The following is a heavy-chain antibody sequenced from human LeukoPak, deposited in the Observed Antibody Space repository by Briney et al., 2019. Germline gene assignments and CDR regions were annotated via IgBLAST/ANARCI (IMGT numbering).Heavy chain of an antibody. CDR2: VSVSGGSR. J-gene: IGHJ4*02. D-gene: IGHD5-18*01. CDR1: GFTFINAW. V-gene: IGHV3-23*01. CDR3: AKDQGKGYSYGQFDY. Sequence: GGSLRLSCAASGFTFINAWMAWVRQAPGKGLEWVSAVSVSGGSRYYADSVKGRFTISRDNSKNTLYLQMNSLRAEDTAVYYCAKDQGKGYSYGQFDYWGQGTLVTVSS.